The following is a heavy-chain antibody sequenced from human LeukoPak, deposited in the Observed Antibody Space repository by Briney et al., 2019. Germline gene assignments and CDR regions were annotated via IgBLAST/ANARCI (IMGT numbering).Heavy chain of an antibody. D-gene: IGHD6-13*01. J-gene: IGHJ4*02. Sequence: PGGSLRLSCSVSGFTLVTYAMHWVRQAPGKGLEYVSSISSNGGSTYYADSVKGRFTISRDNSKNTLYLQMSSLRPEDTAAYYCVKDRWVDYWGQGTLVTVSS. V-gene: IGHV3-64D*09. CDR2: ISSNGGST. CDR1: GFTLVTYA. CDR3: VKDRWVDY.